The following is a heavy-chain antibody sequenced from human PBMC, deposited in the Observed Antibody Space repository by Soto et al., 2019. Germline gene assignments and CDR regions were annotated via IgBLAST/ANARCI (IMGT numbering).Heavy chain of an antibody. CDR1: GFTFSSYA. D-gene: IGHD5-12*01. CDR3: ARYPSRWLQLLDY. J-gene: IGHJ4*02. V-gene: IGHV3-30-3*01. Sequence: QVQLVESGGGVVQPGRSLRLSCAASGFTFSSYAMHLVRQAPGKGLEWVAVISYDGSNKYYADSVKGRFTISRDNSKNKLYLQMNSLRAEDTAVYYCARYPSRWLQLLDYWGQGTLVTVSS. CDR2: ISYDGSNK.